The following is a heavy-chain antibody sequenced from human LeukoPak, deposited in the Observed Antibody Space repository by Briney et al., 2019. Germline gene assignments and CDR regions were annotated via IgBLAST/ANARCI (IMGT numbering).Heavy chain of an antibody. CDR3: ARVGDDIVAGGSWFDP. CDR2: IIPIFGSA. D-gene: IGHD5-12*01. V-gene: IGHV1-69*13. J-gene: IGHJ5*02. Sequence: GASVKVSCKASGGTFSSYAISWARQAPGQGLEWMGGIIPIFGSANYAQNFQGRVTITADESTTTAYMELSSLRSEDTAVYYCARVGDDIVAGGSWFDPWGQGTLVTVSS. CDR1: GGTFSSYA.